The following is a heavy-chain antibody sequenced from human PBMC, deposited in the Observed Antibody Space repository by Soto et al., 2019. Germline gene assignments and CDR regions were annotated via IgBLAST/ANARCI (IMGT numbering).Heavy chain of an antibody. CDR2: IYPSGRA. CDR1: GGSITNHY. V-gene: IGHV4-4*07. J-gene: IGHJ6*02. Sequence: QVQLQESGPRLVTPSETLTLTCSLSGGSITNHYWGWIRQPPGKGLEFIGRIYPSGRAHYNPSLQSRVTMSVDTSKNQFSLKVNSVTAADTAIYYCAREGQMPQHFGMDVWGQGIQVTVSS. CDR3: AREGQMPQHFGMDV. D-gene: IGHD3-3*01.